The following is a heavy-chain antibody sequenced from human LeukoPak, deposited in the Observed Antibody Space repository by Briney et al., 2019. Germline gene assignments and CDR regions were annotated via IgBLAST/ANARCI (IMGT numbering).Heavy chain of an antibody. J-gene: IGHJ4*02. Sequence: GGSLRLSCAASGFTFSSAPHWVRQAPGKGLEWLAVISYDGRNKYYADCVKGRFTISRDNSKNTLFMQMDSLRAEDTAVYYCASGDYGDLTFWGQGTLVTVSS. CDR2: ISYDGRNK. CDR1: GFTFSSA. CDR3: ASGDYGDLTF. D-gene: IGHD4/OR15-4a*01. V-gene: IGHV3-30*04.